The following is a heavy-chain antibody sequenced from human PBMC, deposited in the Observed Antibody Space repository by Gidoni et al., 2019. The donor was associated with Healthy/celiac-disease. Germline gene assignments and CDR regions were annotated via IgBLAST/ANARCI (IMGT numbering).Heavy chain of an antibody. J-gene: IGHJ1*01. CDR3: ARDLHYYDSSGYEH. Sequence: EVQLVESGGGLVHPGGSLRLSCAASGFTCSSYWMHWVRQAPGQGLVWVSRINSDGSSTSYADSVKGRFTISRDNAKNTLYLQMNSLRAEDTAVYYCARDLHYYDSSGYEHWGQGTLVTVSS. V-gene: IGHV3-74*01. D-gene: IGHD3-22*01. CDR1: GFTCSSYW. CDR2: INSDGSST.